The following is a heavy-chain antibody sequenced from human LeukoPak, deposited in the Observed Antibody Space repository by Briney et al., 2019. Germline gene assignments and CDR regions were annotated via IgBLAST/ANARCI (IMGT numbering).Heavy chain of an antibody. J-gene: IGHJ4*02. CDR2: IYYSGST. CDR1: GGSISSSSYY. D-gene: IGHD3-3*01. CDR3: AGYYDFLYYFDY. Sequence: KPSETLSLTCTVSGGSISSSSYYWGWIRQPPGKGLEWIGSIYYSGSTYYNPSLKSRVTISVDTSKNQFSLKLSSVTAADTAVYYCAGYYDFLYYFDYWGRGTLVTVSS. V-gene: IGHV4-39*01.